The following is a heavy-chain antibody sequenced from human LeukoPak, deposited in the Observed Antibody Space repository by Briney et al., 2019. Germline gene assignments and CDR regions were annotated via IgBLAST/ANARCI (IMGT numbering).Heavy chain of an antibody. J-gene: IGHJ4*02. CDR2: IIPIFGTA. V-gene: IGHV1-69*13. CDR3: ARGDYGDYFDY. D-gene: IGHD4-17*01. CDR1: GGTFSSYA. Sequence: SVKVSCKASGGTFSSYAISWVRQAPGQGLEWMGGIIPIFGTANYAQKFQGRVTITADDSTSIAYMELSSLRSEETDVYYCARGDYGDYFDYWGQGTMVTVSS.